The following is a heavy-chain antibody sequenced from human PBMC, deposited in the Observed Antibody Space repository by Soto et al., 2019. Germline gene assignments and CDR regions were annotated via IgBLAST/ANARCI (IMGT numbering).Heavy chain of an antibody. J-gene: IGHJ6*02. CDR2: IIPIFGTA. D-gene: IGHD3-22*01. Sequence: SVKVSCKASGGTFSSYAISWVRQAPGQGLEWMGGIIPIFGTANYAHKFQGRVTITADKSASTAYMELSSLRSEDTAVYYYAIEGHYYDSSGPPGDVWGQGTTVTVSS. V-gene: IGHV1-69*06. CDR3: AIEGHYYDSSGPPGDV. CDR1: GGTFSSYA.